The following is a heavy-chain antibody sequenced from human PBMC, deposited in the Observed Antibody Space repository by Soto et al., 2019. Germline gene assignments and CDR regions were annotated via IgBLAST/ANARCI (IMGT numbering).Heavy chain of an antibody. D-gene: IGHD3-3*01. J-gene: IGHJ4*02. V-gene: IGHV4-31*03. Sequence: SETLSLTCTVSGGSISSGGYYWSWIRQHPGKGLEWIGYIYNSGSTYYNPSLKSRVTISVDTSKNQFSLKLSSVTAADTAVYYCAIGSRDYDFWSGYYIPLGYFDYWGQGTPVTVSS. CDR1: GGSISSGGYY. CDR2: IYNSGST. CDR3: AIGSRDYDFWSGYYIPLGYFDY.